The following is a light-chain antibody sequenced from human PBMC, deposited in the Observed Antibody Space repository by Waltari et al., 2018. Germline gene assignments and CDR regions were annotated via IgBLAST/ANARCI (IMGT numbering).Light chain of an antibody. Sequence: DIQMTQSPSTLSASVGDRVSITCRTSQDVKNWVAWYQQKPGQAPHLLIYRASVLETGVPPRLSGSGSGTEFTLTISGLQPDDFATYYCQQHHNSPYTFGQGTKLEI. CDR3: QQHHNSPYT. CDR2: RAS. CDR1: QDVKNW. J-gene: IGKJ2*01. V-gene: IGKV1-5*03.